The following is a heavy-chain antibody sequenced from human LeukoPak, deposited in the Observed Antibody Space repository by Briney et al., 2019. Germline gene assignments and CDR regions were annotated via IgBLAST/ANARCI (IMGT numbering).Heavy chain of an antibody. CDR2: ISSGSNSI. J-gene: IGHJ4*02. CDR1: GFTFSSYS. V-gene: IGHV3-21*01. D-gene: IGHD2/OR15-2a*01. Sequence: GGSLRLSCAASGFTFSSYSMNWVRQAPGKGLEWVSSISSGSNSIKYADSMKGRFTISRDNAKNSLYLQMNSLRAEDTAVYYCGVDFPPDEWGQGTLVTASS. CDR3: GVDFPPDE.